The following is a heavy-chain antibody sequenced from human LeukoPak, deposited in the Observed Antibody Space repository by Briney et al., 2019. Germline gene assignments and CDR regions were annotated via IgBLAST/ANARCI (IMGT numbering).Heavy chain of an antibody. CDR1: GFTFSSYS. CDR2: IKQDGSEK. V-gene: IGHV3-7*01. Sequence: GGSLRLSCAASGFTFSSYSMSWVRQAPGKGLERVANIKQDGSEKYNVDSVKGRFTISRDNAKNSLYLQMNSLRAEDTAVYYCARDMTIFGVDYYYYMDVWGKGTTVTVSS. CDR3: ARDMTIFGVDYYYYMDV. J-gene: IGHJ6*03. D-gene: IGHD3-3*01.